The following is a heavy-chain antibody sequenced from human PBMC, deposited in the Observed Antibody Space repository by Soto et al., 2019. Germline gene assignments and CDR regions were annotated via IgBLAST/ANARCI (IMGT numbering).Heavy chain of an antibody. CDR3: ARVDHGEYPGSYYKGMDV. D-gene: IGHD4-17*01. CDR1: GGSLRDYY. J-gene: IGHJ6*01. V-gene: IGHV4-34*01. CDR2: INDSGRP. Sequence: SETLSLTCDVSGGSLRDYYWSWIRQSPGKGLEWIGEINDSGRPKYNPSLEWLVSISPGTSKNQFSPKRRSLTDADTAVYYCARVDHGEYPGSYYKGMDVWGQGTTVT.